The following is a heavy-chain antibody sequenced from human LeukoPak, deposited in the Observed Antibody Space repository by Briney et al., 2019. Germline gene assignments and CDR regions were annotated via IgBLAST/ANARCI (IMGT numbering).Heavy chain of an antibody. V-gene: IGHV3-53*01. CDR1: GFTVSSNS. D-gene: IGHD4/OR15-4a*01. Sequence: GGSLRLSCTVSGFTVSSNSMSWARQAPGKGLEWVSFIYSDNTHYSDSVKGRFTISRDNSKNTLYLQMNSLRAEDTAVYYCARRAGAYSHPYDYWGQGTLVTVSS. CDR3: ARRAGAYSHPYDY. CDR2: IYSDNT. J-gene: IGHJ4*02.